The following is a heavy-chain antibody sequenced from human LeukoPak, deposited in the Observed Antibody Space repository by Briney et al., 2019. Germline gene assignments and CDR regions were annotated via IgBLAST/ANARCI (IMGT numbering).Heavy chain of an antibody. CDR3: ATSVTRRRLDWFIDL. D-gene: IGHD4-17*01. Sequence: HGGSLRLSCAASGFAFRDYYMSWIRQAPGKGLEWISYISSSAGTIHYVDSVKGRFTISRDNAKNSLYLQMDSLRVEDTAVYYCATSVTRRRLDWFIDLWGRGTLVSVSS. CDR2: ISSSAGTI. V-gene: IGHV3-11*04. CDR1: GFAFRDYY. J-gene: IGHJ2*01.